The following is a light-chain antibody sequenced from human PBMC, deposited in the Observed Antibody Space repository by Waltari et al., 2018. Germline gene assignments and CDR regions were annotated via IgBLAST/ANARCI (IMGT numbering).Light chain of an antibody. V-gene: IGKV1-33*01. Sequence: DIQMTQSPSYLSASVGDRVTITCQASQDISSYLNWYQQRPGKAPKLLIYDVSNLESGVPSRFSGGGSGTDFSFTISSLQSEDIATYYCQQYEDVPYTFGQGTKLMIK. J-gene: IGKJ2*01. CDR3: QQYEDVPYT. CDR2: DVS. CDR1: QDISSY.